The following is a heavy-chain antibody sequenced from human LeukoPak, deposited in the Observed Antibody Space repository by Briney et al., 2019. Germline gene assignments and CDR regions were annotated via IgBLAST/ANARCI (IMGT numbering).Heavy chain of an antibody. CDR1: GYTFTGYY. CDR2: INPNSGGT. D-gene: IGHD3-3*01. Sequence: ASVKVSCKASGYTFTGYYMHWVRQAPGQGLEWMGWINPNSGGTNYAQKFQGRVTMTRDTSISTAYMELSRLRSDDTAVYYCARDLSITIFGVVISLTFDIWGQGTMVTVSS. V-gene: IGHV1-2*02. J-gene: IGHJ3*02. CDR3: ARDLSITIFGVVISLTFDI.